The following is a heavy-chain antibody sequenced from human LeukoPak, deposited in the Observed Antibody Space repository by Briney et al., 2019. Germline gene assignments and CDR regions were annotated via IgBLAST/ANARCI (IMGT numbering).Heavy chain of an antibody. V-gene: IGHV3-23*01. CDR2: IGGSGVST. CDR3: ATPSPQQLVPGPLSG. CDR1: GFTFSSYA. J-gene: IGHJ4*02. Sequence: GGSLRLSCAASGFTFSSYAMSWVRQAPGKGLEWVSAIGGSGVSTYYGDSVKGRFTISRDNTKNTVYLLMNSLRAEDTAVYYCATPSPQQLVPGPLSGWGQGTLVTVSS. D-gene: IGHD6-13*01.